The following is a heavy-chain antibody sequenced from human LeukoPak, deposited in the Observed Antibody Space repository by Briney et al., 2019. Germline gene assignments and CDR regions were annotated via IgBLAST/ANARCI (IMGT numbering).Heavy chain of an antibody. J-gene: IGHJ4*02. CDR2: ISAYNGNT. CDR1: GYTFTSYG. D-gene: IGHD1-26*01. V-gene: IGHV1-18*01. Sequence: ASVKVSCKASGYTFTSYGISWVRQAPGQGLEWMGWISAYNGNTNYAQKLQGRVTMTIDTSTSTAYMALRSLRADDTAVYYCARDRGGSYFFPDYWGQGTLVTVSS. CDR3: ARDRGGSYFFPDY.